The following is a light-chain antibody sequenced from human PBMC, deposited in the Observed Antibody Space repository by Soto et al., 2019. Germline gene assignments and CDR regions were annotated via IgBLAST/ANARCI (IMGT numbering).Light chain of an antibody. Sequence: QSVLTQPPSVSGAPGQRVTISCTGSSSNIGSLYDVHWYQQLPGTAPKLLIYDNSNRPSGVPDRFSASKSGSSASLAISGLRSEDEGDYYCAAWDDSLNGVFGGGTKLTVL. V-gene: IGLV1-40*01. CDR3: AAWDDSLNGV. J-gene: IGLJ3*02. CDR1: SSNIGSLYD. CDR2: DNS.